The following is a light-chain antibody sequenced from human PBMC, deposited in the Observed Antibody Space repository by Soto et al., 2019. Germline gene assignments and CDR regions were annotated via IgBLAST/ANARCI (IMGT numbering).Light chain of an antibody. V-gene: IGLV2-14*01. CDR2: DVN. Sequence: LTQPASVSGSPGQSITISCTGTSSDVGASNYVSWYQQHPAKAPKLIISDVNYRPSGVSNRFSGSKSGNTASLTISGLQVEDEADYYCSSYTSSSTYVFGTGTKVTVL. CDR1: SSDVGASNY. CDR3: SSYTSSSTYV. J-gene: IGLJ1*01.